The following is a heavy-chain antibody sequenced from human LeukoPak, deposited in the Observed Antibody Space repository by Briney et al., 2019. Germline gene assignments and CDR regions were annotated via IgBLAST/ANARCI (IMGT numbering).Heavy chain of an antibody. V-gene: IGHV1-2*02. D-gene: IGHD1-1*01. CDR1: GYTFTGHY. J-gene: IGHJ4*02. CDR3: ARTTGTKGFDL. Sequence: GASVKVSCKASGYTFTGHYMHWVRQAPGQGLEWMGWINPNSGGTSYAQRLQGRVIMTRDTSINTAYMEVSWLRSEDTAVYYCARTTGTKGFDLCGQGTVVTVSS. CDR2: INPNSGGT.